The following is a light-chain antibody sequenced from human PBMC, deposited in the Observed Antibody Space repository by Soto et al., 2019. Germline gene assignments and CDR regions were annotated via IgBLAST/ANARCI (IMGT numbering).Light chain of an antibody. CDR2: GAS. CDR1: QTITKY. J-gene: IGKJ1*01. CDR3: QQTYNPPWT. Sequence: DIQMTQSPSSLSTSVGDRVTITCRASQTITKYLNWYQHKPGKAPNLLIYGASTLQGGVPSRFSGSGSGTDFTLTISSLQPEDFATYYCQQTYNPPWTFGQGTKVEIK. V-gene: IGKV1-39*01.